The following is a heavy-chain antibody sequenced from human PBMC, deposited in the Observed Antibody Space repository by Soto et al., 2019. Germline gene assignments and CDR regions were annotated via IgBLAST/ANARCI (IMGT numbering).Heavy chain of an antibody. CDR2: IYYSGST. D-gene: IGHD3-10*01. V-gene: IGHV4-59*01. CDR3: ARSGAYGSGSKFFDY. Sequence: PSETLSLTCTVSGGSISSYYWSWIRQPPGKGLEWIGYIYYSGSTNYNPSLKSRVTISVDTSKNQFSLKLSSVTAADTAVYYCARSGAYGSGSKFFDYWGQGTLVTVSS. J-gene: IGHJ4*02. CDR1: GGSISSYY.